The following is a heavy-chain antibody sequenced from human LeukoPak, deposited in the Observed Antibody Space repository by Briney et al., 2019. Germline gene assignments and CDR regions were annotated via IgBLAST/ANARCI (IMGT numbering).Heavy chain of an antibody. CDR1: GGSFSGYY. Sequence: PSETLSLTCAVYGGSFSGYYWSWIRQPPGKGLEWIGEINHSESTNYNPSLKSRVTISVDTSKNQFSLKLSSVIAAGTAVYYCARHYGPWGQGTLVTVSS. V-gene: IGHV4-34*01. CDR3: ARHYGP. D-gene: IGHD3-16*01. CDR2: INHSEST. J-gene: IGHJ5*02.